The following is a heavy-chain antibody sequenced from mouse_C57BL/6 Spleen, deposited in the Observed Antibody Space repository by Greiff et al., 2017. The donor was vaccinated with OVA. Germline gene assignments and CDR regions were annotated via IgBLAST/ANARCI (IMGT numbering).Heavy chain of an antibody. V-gene: IGHV1-26*01. CDR2: INPNNGGT. D-gene: IGHD1-1*01. J-gene: IGHJ2*01. CDR1: GYTFTNYY. Sequence: EVQLQQSGPELVKPGASVKISCKASGYTFTNYYMNWVKQSPGQSLEWIGDINPNNGGTSYNQKFKGKATLTVDKSSSKAYMELRSLTSEDSAVSDCAAYYYGISLDYWGKGTTLTVSS. CDR3: AAYYYGISLDY.